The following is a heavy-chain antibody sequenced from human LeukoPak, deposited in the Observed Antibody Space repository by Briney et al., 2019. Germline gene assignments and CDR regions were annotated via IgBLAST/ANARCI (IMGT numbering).Heavy chain of an antibody. CDR1: GGTFSSYA. CDR2: IIPIFGTA. J-gene: IGHJ4*02. V-gene: IGHV1-69*13. D-gene: IGHD3-22*01. Sequence: SVKVSCKASGGTFSSYAISWVRQAPGQGLEWMGGIIPIFGTANYAQKFQGRVTITADESTSTAYMELSSLRSEDTAVYYCARGNYYDSSGYYYGSYDYWGQGTLVTVSS. CDR3: ARGNYYDSSGYYYGSYDY.